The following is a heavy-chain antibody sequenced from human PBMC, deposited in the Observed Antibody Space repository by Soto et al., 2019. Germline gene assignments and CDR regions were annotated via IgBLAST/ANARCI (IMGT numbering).Heavy chain of an antibody. J-gene: IGHJ4*02. D-gene: IGHD3-10*01. CDR1: GGTFSSYA. CDR3: AILPDGSVSSPPGFDY. CDR2: IIPIFGTA. Sequence: QVQLVQSGAEVKKPGSSVKVSCKASGGTFSSYAISWVRQAPGQGLEWLGGIIPIFGTANYAQKFQGRVTITADESTSTAYMELSSLRSEDTAVYYCAILPDGSVSSPPGFDYWGQGTLVTVSS. V-gene: IGHV1-69*01.